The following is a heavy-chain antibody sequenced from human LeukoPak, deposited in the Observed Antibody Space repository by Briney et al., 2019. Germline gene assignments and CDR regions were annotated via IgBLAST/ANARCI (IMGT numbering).Heavy chain of an antibody. J-gene: IGHJ6*03. CDR3: AREQEQSVWKSYGTYSYYYYIDV. CDR1: GFSFSDYY. D-gene: IGHD3-16*01. Sequence: PGGSLRLSCAASGFSFSDYYMSWIRQAPGHGLECVSYTDNSGSTIYYADSLRGRFTISRDNAKNSLYLQIDGLRVDDTAVYYRAREQEQSVWKSYGTYSYYYYIDVWGQGTTVTVSS. V-gene: IGHV3-11*01. CDR2: TDNSGSTI.